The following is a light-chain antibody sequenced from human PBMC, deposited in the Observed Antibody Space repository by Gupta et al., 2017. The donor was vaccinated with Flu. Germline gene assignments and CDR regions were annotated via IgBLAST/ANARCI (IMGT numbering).Light chain of an antibody. Sequence: PSSFSTSPGDRVTISCRASQATTNFLAWYQQKPGKAPKLLMYGASTLQSGVPSRFSGSGSGTXFTLTIXGLQSEDLATYYCQQYYYFPVTFGXGTRLEIK. V-gene: IGKV1-8*01. CDR2: GAS. CDR1: QATTNF. CDR3: QQYYYFPVT. J-gene: IGKJ5*01.